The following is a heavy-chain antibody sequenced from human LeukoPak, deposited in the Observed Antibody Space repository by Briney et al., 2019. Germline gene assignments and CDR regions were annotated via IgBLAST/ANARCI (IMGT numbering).Heavy chain of an antibody. V-gene: IGHV4-61*02. CDR2: IYTSGST. D-gene: IGHD3-10*01. CDR3: ARDYYYGSGSYDWDAFDI. Sequence: SETLSLTCTVSGGSISSSTYYWGWIRQPAGKGLEWIGRIYTSGSTNYNPSLKSRVTMSVDTSKNQFSLKLSSVTAADTAVYYCARDYYYGSGSYDWDAFDIWGQGTMVTVSS. CDR1: GGSISSSTYY. J-gene: IGHJ3*02.